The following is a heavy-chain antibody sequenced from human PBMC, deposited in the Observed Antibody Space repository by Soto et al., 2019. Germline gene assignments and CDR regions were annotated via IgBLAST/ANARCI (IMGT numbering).Heavy chain of an antibody. J-gene: IGHJ4*02. CDR3: IRGPRPSSVGAGAF. CDR2: INDDGTRT. D-gene: IGHD3-10*01. CDR1: GFVFNMYW. Sequence: GGSLRLSCAASGFVFNMYWMHWVRQVPGEGPEWVTRINDDGTRTDYADSAKGRFTISRDNAKDILYLQMNALRVDDTAVYYCIRGPRPSSVGAGAFWGQGTLVTVSS. V-gene: IGHV3-74*01.